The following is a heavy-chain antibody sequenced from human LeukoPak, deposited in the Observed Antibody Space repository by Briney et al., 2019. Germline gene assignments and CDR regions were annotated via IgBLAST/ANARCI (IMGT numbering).Heavy chain of an antibody. V-gene: IGHV3-9*01. CDR3: AKAWGSISWSPIDY. CDR1: GFTFSSYG. J-gene: IGHJ4*02. Sequence: GGSLRLSCAASGFTFSSYGMHWVRHAPGKGLEWVSGISWNSGSIGYADSVKGRFTISRDNAKNSLYLQMNSLRAENTALYYCAKAWGSISWSPIDYWGQGTLVTVSS. D-gene: IGHD6-13*01. CDR2: ISWNSGSI.